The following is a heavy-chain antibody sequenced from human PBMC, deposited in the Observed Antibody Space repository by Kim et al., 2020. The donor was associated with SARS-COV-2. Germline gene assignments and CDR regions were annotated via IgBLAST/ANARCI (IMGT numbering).Heavy chain of an antibody. Sequence: SVKVSCKASGGTFSSYAISWVRQAPGQGLEWMGGIIPIFGTANYAQKFQGRVTITADESTSTAYMELSSLRSEDTAVYYCARARQIGIQWLPPGFVDYWGQGTLVTVSS. CDR2: IIPIFGTA. CDR3: ARARQIGIQWLPPGFVDY. CDR1: GGTFSSYA. D-gene: IGHD5-12*01. J-gene: IGHJ4*02. V-gene: IGHV1-69*13.